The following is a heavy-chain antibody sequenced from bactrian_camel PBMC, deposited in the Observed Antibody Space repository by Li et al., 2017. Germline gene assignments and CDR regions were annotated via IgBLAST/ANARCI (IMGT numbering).Heavy chain of an antibody. Sequence: HVQLVESGGGSVQVGGSLRLSCVASVDTIGRYCMGWFRQIPDTEREGVAGIESDGSTSYADSVKGRFTVSQDSAKNILYLQMDSLKAEDAGTYICAADFSLRLSEAYDPLREHPYNYWGQGTQVTVS. CDR3: AADFSLRLSEAYDPLREHPYNY. V-gene: IGHV3S55*01. CDR2: IESDGST. J-gene: IGHJ4*01. CDR1: VDTIGRYC. D-gene: IGHD1*01.